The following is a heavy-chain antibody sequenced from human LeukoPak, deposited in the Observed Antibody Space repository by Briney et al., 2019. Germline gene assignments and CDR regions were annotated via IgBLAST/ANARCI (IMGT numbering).Heavy chain of an antibody. V-gene: IGHV4-59*01. Sequence: PSETLSLTCTVPGGSISTYYWNWIRQPPGKGLEWIGYIYHSGSTNCNPSLQSRVTISVDTSKNQFSLNLNSVTAADTAVYYCARGGAARLHFQNWGQGTLVTVSS. CDR2: IYHSGST. D-gene: IGHD6-6*01. CDR1: GGSISTYY. CDR3: ARGGAARLHFQN. J-gene: IGHJ1*01.